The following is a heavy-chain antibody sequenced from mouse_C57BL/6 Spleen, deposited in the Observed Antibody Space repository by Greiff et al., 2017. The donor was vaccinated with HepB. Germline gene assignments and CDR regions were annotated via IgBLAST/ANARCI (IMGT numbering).Heavy chain of an antibody. V-gene: IGHV14-4*01. Sequence: VHVKQSGAELVRPGASVKLSCTASGFNIKDDYMHWVKQRPEQGLEWIGWIDPENGDTEYASKFQGKATITADTSSTTAYLQLSSLTSEDTAVYYCTRASMDYWGQGTSVTVSS. D-gene: IGHD6-1*01. J-gene: IGHJ4*01. CDR3: TRASMDY. CDR1: GFNIKDDY. CDR2: IDPENGDT.